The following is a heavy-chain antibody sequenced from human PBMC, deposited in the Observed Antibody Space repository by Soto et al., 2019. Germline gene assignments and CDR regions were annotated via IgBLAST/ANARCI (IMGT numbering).Heavy chain of an antibody. J-gene: IGHJ4*02. CDR2: ISSSSNTI. V-gene: IGHV3-48*01. Sequence: EVQLVASGGGLVQPGGSLRLSCAASGFTFSAYSMNWVRQAPGKGLEWVSYISSSSNTIYYADSVKGRFTISRDNAKNSLYLQMNSLRAEDTAVYYCARHDPDSWGQGTLVTVSS. CDR3: ARHDPDS. D-gene: IGHD1-1*01. CDR1: GFTFSAYS.